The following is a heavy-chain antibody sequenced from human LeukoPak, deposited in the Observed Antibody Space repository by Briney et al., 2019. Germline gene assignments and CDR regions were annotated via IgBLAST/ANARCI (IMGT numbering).Heavy chain of an antibody. CDR1: GGSISSSNYY. CDR3: ARSPYFYDSSGYYRMYYFDY. D-gene: IGHD3-22*01. V-gene: IGHV4-39*07. Sequence: SSETLSLTCTVSGGSISSSNYYWGWIRQPPGKGLEWIGSIYYSGSTYYNPSLKSRVTISVDTSKNQFSLKLSSVTAADTAVYYCARSPYFYDSSGYYRMYYFDYWGQGTLVTVSS. J-gene: IGHJ4*02. CDR2: IYYSGST.